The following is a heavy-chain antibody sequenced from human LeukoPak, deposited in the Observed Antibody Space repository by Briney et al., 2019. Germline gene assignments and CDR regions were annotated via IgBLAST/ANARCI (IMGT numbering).Heavy chain of an antibody. Sequence: ASVKVSCKASGYTFNDYYLHWVRQAPGQGLEWMGWINPNSGGTNYAQSFQGRVTMTRDTSISTAYMELSRLRSDDTAVYYCARDLTGRSDYWGQGTLVTVSS. CDR3: ARDLTGRSDY. CDR1: GYTFNDYY. J-gene: IGHJ4*02. CDR2: INPNSGGT. D-gene: IGHD3-9*01. V-gene: IGHV1-2*02.